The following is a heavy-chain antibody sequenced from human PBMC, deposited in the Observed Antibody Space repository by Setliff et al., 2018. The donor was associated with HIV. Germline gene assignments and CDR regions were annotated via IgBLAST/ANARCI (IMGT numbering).Heavy chain of an antibody. V-gene: IGHV4-30-4*08. J-gene: IGHJ5*02. D-gene: IGHD3-10*01. CDR3: ARAGGSGSYYWFEP. CDR1: GGSISSGDYF. Sequence: PSETLSLTCTVSGGSISSGDYFWGWIRQPPGKRLEWIGYIYYSGSTYYNPSHKSRVTISVDTSKNQFSLKLSSVTAAYTAVYYSARAGGSGSYYWFEPWVQGILCVVSS. CDR2: IYYSGST.